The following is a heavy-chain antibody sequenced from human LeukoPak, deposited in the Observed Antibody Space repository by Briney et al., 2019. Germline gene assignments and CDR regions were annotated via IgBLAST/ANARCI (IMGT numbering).Heavy chain of an antibody. D-gene: IGHD3-22*01. CDR2: IYYSGST. J-gene: IGHJ4*02. CDR1: GGSISSGGYY. V-gene: IGHV4-31*03. Sequence: PSETLSLTCTVSGGSISSGGYYWSWIRQHPGKGLECIGYIYYSGSTYYNPSLKSRLTISVDTSESQFSLKLSSVTAADTAVYYCARRSVTYDSSGYYEGAFDYWGQGALVTVSS. CDR3: ARRSVTYDSSGYYEGAFDY.